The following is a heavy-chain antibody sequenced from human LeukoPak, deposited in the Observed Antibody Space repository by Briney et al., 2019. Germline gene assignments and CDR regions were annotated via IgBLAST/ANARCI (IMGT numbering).Heavy chain of an antibody. D-gene: IGHD4-17*01. CDR2: ILSSGTT. J-gene: IGHJ5*02. V-gene: IGHV3-23*01. Sequence: GGSLRLSCAASGFPFSASAMTWVRQAPGKGLEWVSHILSSGTTYYADSMRGRFTISRDNSKNTLYLLMTSLRADDTAVYYCATVKYDYGDPVGLFDPWGQGTLVTVSS. CDR1: GFPFSASA. CDR3: ATVKYDYGDPVGLFDP.